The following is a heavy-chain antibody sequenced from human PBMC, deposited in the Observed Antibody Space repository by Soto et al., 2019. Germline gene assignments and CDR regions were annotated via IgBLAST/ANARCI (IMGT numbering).Heavy chain of an antibody. CDR2: ISSSTTYI. V-gene: IGHV3-21*01. CDR1: GFTFSYYS. CDR3: ARDPVGVDSTFHFDS. J-gene: IGHJ4*02. Sequence: GGSLRLSCAASGFTFSYYSMTWFRQAPGRGLEWVSSISSSTTYISYSDSVRGRFTISRDNAKNSLYLQMNSLRAEDTAVYYCARDPVGVDSTFHFDSWGQGSLVTVSS. D-gene: IGHD2-21*01.